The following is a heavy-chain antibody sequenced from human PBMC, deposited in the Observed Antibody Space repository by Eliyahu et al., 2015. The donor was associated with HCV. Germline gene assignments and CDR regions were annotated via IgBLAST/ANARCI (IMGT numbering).Heavy chain of an antibody. J-gene: IGHJ6*02. CDR2: INHSGST. V-gene: IGHV4-34*01. CDR3: ARGRNVYCSSTSCYDGMDV. CDR1: GGSFSGYY. Sequence: QVQLQQWGAGLLKPSETLSLTCAVYGGSFSGYYWSWIRQPPGKGLEWIGEINHSGSTNYNPSLKSRVTISVDTSKNQFSLKLSSVTAADTAVYYCARGRNVYCSSTSCYDGMDVWGQGTTVTVSS. D-gene: IGHD2-2*01.